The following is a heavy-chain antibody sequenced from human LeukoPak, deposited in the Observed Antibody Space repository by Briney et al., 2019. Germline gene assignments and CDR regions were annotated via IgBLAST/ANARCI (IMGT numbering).Heavy chain of an antibody. Sequence: SETLSLTCTVSGGSISSYYWSWIRQPPGKGLEWIGYIYYSGSTNYNPSLKSRVTISVDTSKNQFSLKLSSVTAADTAVYNCARGLIKDYYDSSGWDYWGQGTLVTVSS. V-gene: IGHV4-59*01. CDR3: ARGLIKDYYDSSGWDY. D-gene: IGHD3-22*01. CDR1: GGSISSYY. J-gene: IGHJ4*02. CDR2: IYYSGST.